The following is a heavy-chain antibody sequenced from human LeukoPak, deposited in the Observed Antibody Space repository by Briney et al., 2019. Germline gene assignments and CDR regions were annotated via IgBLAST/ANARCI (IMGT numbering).Heavy chain of an antibody. CDR1: GYTFTNYD. CDR3: ARGGIFGVVSLNDY. V-gene: IGHV1-8*01. CDR2: MNPNSGNT. D-gene: IGHD3-3*01. J-gene: IGHJ4*02. Sequence: ASVKVSCKASGYTFTNYDINWVRQATGQGLEWMGRMNPNSGNTGYAQKFQGRVTMTTDTSTSTAYMELRSLRSDDTAVYYCARGGIFGVVSLNDYWGQGTLVTVSS.